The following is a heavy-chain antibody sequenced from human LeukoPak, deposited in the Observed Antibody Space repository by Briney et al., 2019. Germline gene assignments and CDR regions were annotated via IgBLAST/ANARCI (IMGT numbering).Heavy chain of an antibody. J-gene: IGHJ4*02. D-gene: IGHD3-22*01. CDR3: AKTYYYDSSGRAIDY. Sequence: GGSLRLSCAASGFTVSSNYMSWVRQAPGKGLEWVSVIYSGGSTYYADSVKGRFTISRDNFKNTLYLQMNSLRAEDTAVYYCAKTYYYDSSGRAIDYWGQGTLVTVSS. CDR1: GFTVSSNY. CDR2: IYSGGST. V-gene: IGHV3-53*01.